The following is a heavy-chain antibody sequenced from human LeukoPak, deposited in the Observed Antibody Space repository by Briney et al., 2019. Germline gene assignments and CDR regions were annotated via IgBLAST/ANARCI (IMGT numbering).Heavy chain of an antibody. CDR1: GYTFTGYY. CDR3: ARGRYSSGWSDY. V-gene: IGHV1-2*06. J-gene: IGHJ4*02. Sequence: GASVKVSCKASGYTFTGYYMHWVRQAPGQGLEWMGRINPNSGSTNYAQKFQGRVTMTRDTSISTAYMELSRLRSDDTAVYYCARGRYSSGWSDYWGQGTLVTVSS. D-gene: IGHD6-19*01. CDR2: INPNSGST.